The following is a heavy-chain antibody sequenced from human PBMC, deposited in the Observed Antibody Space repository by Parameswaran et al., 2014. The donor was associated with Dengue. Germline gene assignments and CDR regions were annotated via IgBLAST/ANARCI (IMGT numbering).Heavy chain of an antibody. D-gene: IGHD4-11*01. Sequence: VRQMPGKGLEWMGIIYPGDSDTRYSPSFQGQVTISADKSISTAYLQWSSLKASDTAMYYCARLGTVTTAYYGMDVWGQGTTVTVSS. V-gene: IGHV5-51*01. J-gene: IGHJ6*02. CDR2: IYPGDSDT. CDR3: ARLGTVTTAYYGMDV.